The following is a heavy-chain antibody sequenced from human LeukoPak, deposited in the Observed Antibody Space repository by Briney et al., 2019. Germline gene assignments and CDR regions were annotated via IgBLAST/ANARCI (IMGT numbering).Heavy chain of an antibody. CDR2: MNPNSGNT. D-gene: IGHD3-9*01. Sequence: ASVKVSCKASGYTFTSYDINWVRQATGQGLEWMGWMNPNSGNTGYAQKFQSRVTMTRNTSISTAYMELSSLRSEDTAVYYCARGGGYFDWLFRVTQWLEGGWFDPWGQGTLVTVSS. CDR3: ARGGGYFDWLFRVTQWLEGGWFDP. J-gene: IGHJ5*02. CDR1: GYTFTSYD. V-gene: IGHV1-8*01.